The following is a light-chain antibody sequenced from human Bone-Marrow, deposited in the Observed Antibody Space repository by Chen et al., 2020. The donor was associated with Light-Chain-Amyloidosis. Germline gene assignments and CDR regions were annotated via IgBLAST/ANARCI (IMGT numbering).Light chain of an antibody. J-gene: IGLJ3*02. Sequence: FMLTQPHSASESPGSPVIISCTRSSGSLATNYVQWYQQRPGSSPTTVIYEDDQRPSGVPDRFSGSIDRSSNSASLTISGLKTEDEADYYCQSYQGSSQGVFGGGTKLTVL. CDR2: EDD. CDR3: QSYQGSSQGV. CDR1: SGSLATNY. V-gene: IGLV6-57*01.